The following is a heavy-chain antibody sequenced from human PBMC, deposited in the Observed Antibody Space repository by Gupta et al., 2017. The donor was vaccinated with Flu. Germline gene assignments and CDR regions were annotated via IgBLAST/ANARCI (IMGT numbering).Heavy chain of an antibody. CDR1: GGSISDSTYF. V-gene: IGHV4-39*01. CDR3: ARHFSVPAGGWYRDY. Sequence: QRQLQESGPGLVKPSETLSLTCSVSGGSISDSTYFWGWIRQPPGKGLEWIGNVYKTGTTYYSPSLQSRVTISVDTSKNQFSLRLSSVTAADTAVYYCARHFSVPAGGWYRDYWGQGTLVTASS. CDR2: VYKTGTT. J-gene: IGHJ4*02. D-gene: IGHD6-13*01.